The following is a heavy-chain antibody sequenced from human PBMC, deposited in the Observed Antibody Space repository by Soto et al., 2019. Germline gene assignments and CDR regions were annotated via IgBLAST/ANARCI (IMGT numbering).Heavy chain of an antibody. V-gene: IGHV3-23*01. CDR3: AKDRDGTTAFDY. Sequence: EVQLLESGGGLVQPGGSLRLSCVASGFTLSSYAMSWVRQAPGKGLEWVSAISERGSSTYYADSVKGRFTISRDKSKNTLDLQMHSPRAQDTAVYYCAKDRDGTTAFDYWGQGTVVTVSS. J-gene: IGHJ4*02. CDR2: ISERGSST. D-gene: IGHD1-7*01. CDR1: GFTLSSYA.